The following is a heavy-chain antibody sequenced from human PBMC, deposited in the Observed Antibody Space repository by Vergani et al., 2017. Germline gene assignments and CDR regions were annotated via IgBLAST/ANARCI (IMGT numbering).Heavy chain of an antibody. CDR3: ARDPGYCSGGSCPHRPDNENYYYYYGMDV. V-gene: IGHV3-33*01. CDR2: IWYDGSNK. J-gene: IGHJ6*02. Sequence: QVQLVESGGGVVQPGRSLRLSCAASGFTFSSYGMHWVRQAPGKGLEWVAVIWYDGSNKYYADSVKGRFTISRDKSKNTLYLQMNSLRAEETAVYYCARDPGYCSGGSCPHRPDNENYYYYYGMDVWGQGTTVTVAS. CDR1: GFTFSSYG. D-gene: IGHD2-15*01.